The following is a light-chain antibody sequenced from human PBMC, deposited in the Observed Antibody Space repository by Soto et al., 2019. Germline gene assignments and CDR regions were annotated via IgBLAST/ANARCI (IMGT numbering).Light chain of an antibody. Sequence: IQLTQSPSSLSASVGDRVTITCRTSQDSSKYLAWYQQKPGKAPNLLIYDASTLHSGVPSRFSGSGSGTDFTLTISGLQPEDFALYYCQQYDASPLTFGPGTKVDVK. J-gene: IGKJ3*01. CDR3: QQYDASPLT. V-gene: IGKV1-9*01. CDR1: QDSSKY. CDR2: DAS.